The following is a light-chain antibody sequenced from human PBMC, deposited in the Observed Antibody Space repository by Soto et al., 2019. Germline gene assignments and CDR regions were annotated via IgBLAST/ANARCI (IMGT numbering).Light chain of an antibody. J-gene: IGKJ5*01. CDR1: QNISSY. CDR2: DAS. CDR3: QHCHALPRT. V-gene: IGKV1-33*01. Sequence: DIQVTQSPSSLCASVRDRVTVTCRASQNISSYLNWYQQKPGKAPKLLIYDASNLETGVPSRFSGSGSGTDITFTISSLQPEDIATYYLQHCHALPRTFGQGTRLEIK.